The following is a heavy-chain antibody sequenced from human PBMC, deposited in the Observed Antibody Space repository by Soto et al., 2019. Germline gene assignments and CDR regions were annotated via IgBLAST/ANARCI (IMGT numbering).Heavy chain of an antibody. CDR2: IYYSGST. Sequence: PSETLSLTCTVSGGSVSSYYWSWIRQPPGKGLEWIGYIYYSGSTNYNPSLKSRVTISVDTSKNQFSLKLSSVTAADTAVYYCARGYCSSTICYIWDNWFDPWGQGTLVTVSS. J-gene: IGHJ5*02. CDR1: GGSVSSYY. CDR3: ARGYCSSTICYIWDNWFDP. D-gene: IGHD2-2*02. V-gene: IGHV4-59*02.